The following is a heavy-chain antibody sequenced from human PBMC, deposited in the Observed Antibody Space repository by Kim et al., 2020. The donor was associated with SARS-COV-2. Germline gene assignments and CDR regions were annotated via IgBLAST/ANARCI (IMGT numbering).Heavy chain of an antibody. J-gene: IGHJ6*02. CDR1: GFTFSSYA. D-gene: IGHD2-2*01. Sequence: GGSLRLSCAASGFTFSSYAMHWVRQAPGKGLEWVAVISYDGSNKYYADSVKGRFTISRDNSKNTLYLQMNSLRAEDTAVYYCARDIVVVPAAYTLYYYYGMDVWGQGTTVTVSS. V-gene: IGHV3-30*04. CDR3: ARDIVVVPAAYTLYYYYGMDV. CDR2: ISYDGSNK.